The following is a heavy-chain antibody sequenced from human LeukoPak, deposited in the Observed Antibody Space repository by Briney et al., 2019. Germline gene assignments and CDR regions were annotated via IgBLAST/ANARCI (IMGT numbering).Heavy chain of an antibody. D-gene: IGHD1-14*01. CDR1: GFTFSSYS. CDR3: ARDGIRRFDY. Sequence: GGSLRLSCAASGFTFSSYSMNWVRQAPGKGLEWVSYISSSSSTIYYADSVKGRFTISRDNARNSLYLQMNSLRAEDTAVYYCARDGIRRFDYWGQGTLVTVSS. J-gene: IGHJ4*02. CDR2: ISSSSSTI. V-gene: IGHV3-48*01.